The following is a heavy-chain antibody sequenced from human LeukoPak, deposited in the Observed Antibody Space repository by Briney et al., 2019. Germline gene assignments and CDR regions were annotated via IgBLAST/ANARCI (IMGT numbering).Heavy chain of an antibody. V-gene: IGHV1-2*02. CDR3: AREISSTSRGKGDY. CDR1: GYTFTGYY. D-gene: IGHD2-2*01. J-gene: IGHJ4*02. CDR2: INPNSGGT. Sequence: ASVKVSCKASGYTFTGYYMHWVRQAPGQGLEWMGWINPNSGGTNYAQKFQGRVTMTRDTSISTAYMELSRLRSDDTAVYYCAREISSTSRGKGDYWGQGTLVTVSS.